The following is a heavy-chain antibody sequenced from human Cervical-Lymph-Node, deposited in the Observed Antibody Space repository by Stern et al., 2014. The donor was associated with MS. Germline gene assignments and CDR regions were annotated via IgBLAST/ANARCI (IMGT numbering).Heavy chain of an antibody. Sequence: MQLVQSGGGVVQPGRSLRLSCAASGFTFDDYAMHWVRQAPGKGLEWVSGITWNSGRVAYADSVKGRFTISRDNAKNSLYLQMNSLRPEDTALYYCAKGKASGWYYFDYWGQGALVTVSA. D-gene: IGHD6-19*01. V-gene: IGHV3-9*01. J-gene: IGHJ4*02. CDR1: GFTFDDYA. CDR2: ITWNSGRV. CDR3: AKGKASGWYYFDY.